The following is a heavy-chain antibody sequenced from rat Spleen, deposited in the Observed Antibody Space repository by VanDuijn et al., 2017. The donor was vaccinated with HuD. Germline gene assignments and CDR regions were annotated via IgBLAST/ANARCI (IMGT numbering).Heavy chain of an antibody. CDR3: ARRNLFYGFDY. V-gene: IGHV5S13*01. CDR2: ISSGGGNT. J-gene: IGHJ2*01. Sequence: EVQLVESGGGLVQPGRSLKLSCAASGFTFTNYDMAWVRQAPTKGLEWIASISSGGGNTYYRDSVKGRFTISRDNAKNTQYLLMDSVRSDDSASSYCARRNLFYGFDYWGQGVMVTVSS. D-gene: IGHD1-6*01. CDR1: GFTFTNYD.